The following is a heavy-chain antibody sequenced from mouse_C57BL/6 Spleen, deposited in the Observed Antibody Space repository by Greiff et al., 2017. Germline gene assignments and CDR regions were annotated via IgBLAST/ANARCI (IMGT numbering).Heavy chain of an antibody. J-gene: IGHJ4*01. V-gene: IGHV1-80*01. CDR1: GYAFSSYW. Sequence: LQESGAELVKPGASVKISCKASGYAFSSYWMNWVKQRPGKGLEWIGQIYPGDGDTNYNGKFKGKATLTADKSSSTAYMQLSSLTSEDSAVYFCATTVVSPLAMDYWGQGTSVTVSS. CDR3: ATTVVSPLAMDY. CDR2: IYPGDGDT. D-gene: IGHD1-1*01.